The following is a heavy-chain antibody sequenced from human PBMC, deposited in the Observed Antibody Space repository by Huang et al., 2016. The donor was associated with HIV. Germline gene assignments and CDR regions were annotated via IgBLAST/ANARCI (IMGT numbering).Heavy chain of an antibody. CDR3: AKESRWFSDFDH. CDR1: GFKLSGFG. CDR2: ISYDGRSQ. D-gene: IGHD2-15*01. J-gene: IGHJ4*02. V-gene: IGHV3-30*18. Sequence: QVHLVESGGGVVQPGGSLRLSCASFGFKLSGFGMHWVRQAPGKGLEWVAVISYDGRSQFYTDSVKVRFTISRDNSDNTLSLQMKGLRPDDTAVYYCAKESRWFSDFDHWGQGVLVSVSS.